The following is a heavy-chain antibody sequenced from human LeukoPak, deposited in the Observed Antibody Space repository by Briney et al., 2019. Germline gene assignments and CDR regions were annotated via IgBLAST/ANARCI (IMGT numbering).Heavy chain of an antibody. Sequence: PSETLSLTCAVYGGSFSGYYRSWIRQPPGKGLEWIGEINHSGSTNYNPSLKSRVTISVDTSKNQFSLKLSSVTAADTAVYYCARGERSWFGGYFDYWGQGTLVTVSS. V-gene: IGHV4-34*01. D-gene: IGHD3-10*01. CDR3: ARGERSWFGGYFDY. CDR1: GGSFSGYY. CDR2: INHSGST. J-gene: IGHJ4*02.